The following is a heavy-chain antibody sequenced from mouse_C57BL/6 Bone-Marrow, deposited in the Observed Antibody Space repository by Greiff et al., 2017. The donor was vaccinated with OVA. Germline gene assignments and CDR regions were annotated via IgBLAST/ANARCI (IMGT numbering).Heavy chain of an antibody. D-gene: IGHD1-1*01. J-gene: IGHJ2*01. Sequence: QVQLKESGPELVKPGASVKISCKASGYAFSSSWMNWVKQRPGKGLEWIGRIYPGDGDTNYNGKFKGKATLTADKSSSTAYMQLISLTSEDSAVYFCARDGSSYPLFFDYWGQGTTLTVSS. CDR1: GYAFSSSW. CDR3: ARDGSSYPLFFDY. V-gene: IGHV1-82*01. CDR2: IYPGDGDT.